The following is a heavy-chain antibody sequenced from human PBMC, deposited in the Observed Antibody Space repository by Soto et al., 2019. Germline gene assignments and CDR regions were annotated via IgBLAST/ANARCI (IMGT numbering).Heavy chain of an antibody. CDR1: GGSISSYY. CDR3: ARVIVGATYNFDY. J-gene: IGHJ4*02. Sequence: SETLSLTCTVSGGSISSYYWSWIRQPPGKGLEWIGYIYYSGSTNYNPSLKSRVTISVDTSKNQFSLKLSSVTAADTAVYYCARVIVGATYNFDYWGQGTLVTVSS. D-gene: IGHD1-26*01. V-gene: IGHV4-59*01. CDR2: IYYSGST.